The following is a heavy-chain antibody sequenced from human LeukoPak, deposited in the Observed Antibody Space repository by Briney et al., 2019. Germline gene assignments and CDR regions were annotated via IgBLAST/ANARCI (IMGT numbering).Heavy chain of an antibody. V-gene: IGHV1-8*01. D-gene: IGHD6-13*01. CDR1: GYTFTSYD. J-gene: IGHJ6*02. Sequence: GASVTVSCKASGYTFTSYDINWVRQATGQGLEWMGWMNPNSGNTGYAQKFQGRVTMTRNTSISTAYMELSSLRSEDTAVYYCARVPIAAAGTEYYYGMDVWGQGTTVTVSS. CDR2: MNPNSGNT. CDR3: ARVPIAAAGTEYYYGMDV.